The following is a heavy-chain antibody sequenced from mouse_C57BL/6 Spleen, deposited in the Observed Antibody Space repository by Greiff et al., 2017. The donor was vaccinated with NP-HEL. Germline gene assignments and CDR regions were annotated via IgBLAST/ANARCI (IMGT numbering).Heavy chain of an antibody. V-gene: IGHV1-7*01. J-gene: IGHJ4*01. CDR3: ARSGGYAMDY. CDR2: INPSSGYP. Sequence: QVQLQQSGAELAKPGASVKLSCKASGYTFTSYWMHWVKQRPGQGLEWIGYINPSSGYPKYNQKFKDKATLTAEKSSSTAYMQLSSLTYEDSAVYYCARSGGYAMDYWGQGTSVTVSS. D-gene: IGHD3-1*01. CDR1: GYTFTSYW.